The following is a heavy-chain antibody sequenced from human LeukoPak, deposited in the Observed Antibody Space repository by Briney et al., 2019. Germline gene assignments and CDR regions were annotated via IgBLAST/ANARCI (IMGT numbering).Heavy chain of an antibody. D-gene: IGHD2-2*02. CDR1: GFTFSSYS. J-gene: IGHJ4*02. V-gene: IGHV3-48*04. Sequence: GGSLRLSCAASGFTFSSYSMNWVRQAPGKGLEWVSYISSSSSTIYYADSVKGRFTISRDNAKNSLYLQMNSLRAEDTAVYYCARARGTVDCSSTSCYIFDNWGQGTLVTVSS. CDR2: ISSSSSTI. CDR3: ARARGTVDCSSTSCYIFDN.